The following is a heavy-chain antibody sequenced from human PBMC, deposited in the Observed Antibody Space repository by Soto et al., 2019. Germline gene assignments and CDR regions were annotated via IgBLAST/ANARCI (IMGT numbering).Heavy chain of an antibody. J-gene: IGHJ4*02. D-gene: IGHD2-8*01. CDR2: ITEDGSGT. CDR3: VRGTNGWRGMDY. CDR1: GFTFSSYP. Sequence: GGSLRLSCTTSGFTFSSYPIHWVRQAPGKGPVWVSRITEDGSGTTYADSVKGRFTVTRDNAKNTMYLQMSGLGAEDTAVYHCVRGTNGWRGMDYWGQGTLVTVSS. V-gene: IGHV3-74*01.